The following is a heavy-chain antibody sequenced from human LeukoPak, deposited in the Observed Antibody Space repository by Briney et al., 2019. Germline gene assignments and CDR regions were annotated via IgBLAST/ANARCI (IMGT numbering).Heavy chain of an antibody. CDR2: ISGSGGST. V-gene: IGHV3-23*01. J-gene: IGHJ4*02. D-gene: IGHD3-3*01. Sequence: GGSLRLSCAASGFTFSSYAMSWVRQASGKGLEWVSAISGSGGSTYYADSVKGRFTISRDNSKNTLYLQMNSLRAEDTAVYYCAKSNVRYYDFWSGYSTPDYWGQGTLVTVSS. CDR3: AKSNVRYYDFWSGYSTPDY. CDR1: GFTFSSYA.